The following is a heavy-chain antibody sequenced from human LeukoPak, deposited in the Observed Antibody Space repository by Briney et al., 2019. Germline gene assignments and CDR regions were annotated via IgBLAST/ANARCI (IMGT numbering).Heavy chain of an antibody. J-gene: IGHJ4*02. V-gene: IGHV4-59*01. CDR1: GGSISSYY. CDR3: ARAVRGYARFDY. D-gene: IGHD3-10*01. Sequence: SETLSLTCTVSGGSISSYYWSWIRQPPGKGLEWIGYIYYSGSTNYNPSLKSRVTISVDTPKNQFSLKLSSVTAADTAVYYCARAVRGYARFDYWGQGTLVTVSS. CDR2: IYYSGST.